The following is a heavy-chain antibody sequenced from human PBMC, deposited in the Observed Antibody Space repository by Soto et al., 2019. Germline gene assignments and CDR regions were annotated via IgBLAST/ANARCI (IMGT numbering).Heavy chain of an antibody. CDR1: GYTFTSYY. D-gene: IGHD3-22*01. CDR2: INPSGGST. V-gene: IGHV1-46*01. CDR3: ARDSDSSGYYPGNGMDV. J-gene: IGHJ6*02. Sequence: GASVKVSCKASGYTFTSYYMHWVRQAPGQGLEWMGIINPSGGSTSYAQKFQGRVTMTRDTFTSTVYMELSSLRSEDTAVYYCARDSDSSGYYPGNGMDVWGQGTTVTVSS.